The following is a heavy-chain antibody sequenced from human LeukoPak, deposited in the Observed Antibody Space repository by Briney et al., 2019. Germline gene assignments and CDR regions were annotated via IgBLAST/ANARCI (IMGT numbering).Heavy chain of an antibody. CDR1: GFTFSSYG. Sequence: PGGSLRLSCAASGFTFSSYGMSGVRQAPGKGLEWVGRIKSKTDGGTTDYAAPVKGRFTISRDDSKHTLYLQMNSLKTEDTAVYYCTTDPDWLRYFDWLSSHYFDYWGQGTLVTVSS. V-gene: IGHV3-15*01. J-gene: IGHJ4*02. CDR2: IKSKTDGGTT. CDR3: TTDPDWLRYFDWLSSHYFDY. D-gene: IGHD3-9*01.